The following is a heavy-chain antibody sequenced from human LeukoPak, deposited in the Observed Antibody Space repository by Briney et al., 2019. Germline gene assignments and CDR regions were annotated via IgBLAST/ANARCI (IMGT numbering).Heavy chain of an antibody. D-gene: IGHD3-16*01. CDR2: ISSSSSTI. Sequence: GGSLRLSCAASGFTFSSYSMNWVRQAPGKGLEWVSYISSSSSTIYYADSVKGRFTISRDNAKNSLYLQMNSLRAEDTAVYYCARARGGGINRHYYYMDVWGKGTTVTVSS. V-gene: IGHV3-48*04. CDR1: GFTFSSYS. J-gene: IGHJ6*03. CDR3: ARARGGGINRHYYYMDV.